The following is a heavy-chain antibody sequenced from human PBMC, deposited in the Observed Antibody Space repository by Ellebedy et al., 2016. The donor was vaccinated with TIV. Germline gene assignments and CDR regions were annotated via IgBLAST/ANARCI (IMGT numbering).Heavy chain of an antibody. Sequence: GESLKISXVVSGFTFSSYSMNWVRQAPGKGLEWISYITPSSNTIYYADSVEGRFTVSRDNGKNSLYLQMNTLRAEDTAVYYCARGVDCANSVCYGNWYFDLWGRGTPVTVSS. CDR1: GFTFSSYS. J-gene: IGHJ2*01. CDR2: ITPSSNTI. CDR3: ARGVDCANSVCYGNWYFDL. D-gene: IGHD2-8*01. V-gene: IGHV3-48*01.